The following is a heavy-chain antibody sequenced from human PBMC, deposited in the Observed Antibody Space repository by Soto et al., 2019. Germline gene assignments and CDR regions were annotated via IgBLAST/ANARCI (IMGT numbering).Heavy chain of an antibody. CDR1: GGTFSVYA. V-gene: IGHV1-69*06. D-gene: IGHD5-18*01. CDR3: ARLGTAIVRDAFDI. CDR2: IIPIFGTA. Sequence: GVLVKVSCKASGGTFSVYAIGWVRQAPGQGLEWMGGIIPIFGTANYAQKFQGRVTITADKPTSTAYMELSSLRSEDTAVYYCARLGTAIVRDAFDIWGQGTIVTVSS. J-gene: IGHJ3*02.